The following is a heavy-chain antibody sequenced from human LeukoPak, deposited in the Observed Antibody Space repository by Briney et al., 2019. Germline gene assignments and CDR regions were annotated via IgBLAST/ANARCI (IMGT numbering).Heavy chain of an antibody. CDR2: INPNSGGT. Sequence: ASVKVSCKASGYTFTGYYMHWVRQAPGQGLEWMGWINPNSGGTNYAQKFQGRVTMTRNTSISTAYMELSSLRSEDTAVYYCARGGAGYSSGWYLSYYYYMDVWGKGTTVTISS. CDR1: GYTFTGYY. V-gene: IGHV1-2*02. CDR3: ARGGAGYSSGWYLSYYYYMDV. D-gene: IGHD6-19*01. J-gene: IGHJ6*03.